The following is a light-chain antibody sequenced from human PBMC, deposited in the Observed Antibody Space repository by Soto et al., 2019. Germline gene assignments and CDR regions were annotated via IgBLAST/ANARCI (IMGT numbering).Light chain of an antibody. J-gene: IGKJ2*01. CDR2: DIS. CDR1: QRVSNY. V-gene: IGKV3-11*01. Sequence: DIMLTQFPATLSLSPGERATLSCRASQRVSNYLAWYQWKPGQAPRLLIYDISNRATGIPARFIGSGSGTDFTLTISSLEPEDSAVYYWQQRSAWPRNTFGQGTKLEIK. CDR3: QQRSAWPRNT.